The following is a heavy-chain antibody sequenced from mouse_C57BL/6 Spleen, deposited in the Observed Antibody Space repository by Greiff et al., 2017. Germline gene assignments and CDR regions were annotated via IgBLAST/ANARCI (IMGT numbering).Heavy chain of an antibody. V-gene: IGHV1-69*01. CDR1: GYTFTSYW. CDR3: AGSMVTTGGFAY. D-gene: IGHD2-2*01. J-gene: IGHJ3*01. Sequence: QVQLQQPGAELVMPGASVKLSCKASGYTFTSYWMHWVKQRPGQGLEWIGEIDPSDSYTNYNQKFKGKSTLTVDKSSSTAYMQLSSLTSEDSAVYYCAGSMVTTGGFAYWGQGTLVTVSA. CDR2: IDPSDSYT.